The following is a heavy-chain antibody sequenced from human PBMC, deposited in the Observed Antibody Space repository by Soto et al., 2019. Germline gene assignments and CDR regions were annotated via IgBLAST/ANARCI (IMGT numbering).Heavy chain of an antibody. V-gene: IGHV4-30-4*01. CDR2: IYYSGST. D-gene: IGHD2-8*01. J-gene: IGHJ5*02. CDR3: ARVYTNGATFDP. CDR1: GGSISSGDYY. Sequence: TSETLSLTCTVSGGSISSGDYYWSWIRQPPGKGLEWIGYIYYSGSTYYNPSLKSRVTISVDTSKNQFSLKLSSVTAADTAVYYCARVYTNGATFDPWGQGTLVTVSS.